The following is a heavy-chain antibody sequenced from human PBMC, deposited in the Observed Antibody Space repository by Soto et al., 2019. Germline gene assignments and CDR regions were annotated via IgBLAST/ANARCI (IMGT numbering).Heavy chain of an antibody. CDR1: GGTFSSYA. V-gene: IGHV1-69*12. D-gene: IGHD2-15*01. CDR3: ARHPGGRGYYYGMDV. Sequence: QVQLVQSAAEVKKPGSSVKVSCKASGGTFSSYAISWVRQAPGQGLEWMGGIIAIFGTANYAQKFQGRVTITADESTSTVYMELSSLRSEDTAAYYCARHPGGRGYYYGMDVWGQGTNGTVSS. CDR2: IIAIFGTA. J-gene: IGHJ6*02.